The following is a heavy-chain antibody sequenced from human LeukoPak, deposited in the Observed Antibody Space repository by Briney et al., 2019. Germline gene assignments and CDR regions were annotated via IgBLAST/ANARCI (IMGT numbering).Heavy chain of an antibody. V-gene: IGHV4-34*01. D-gene: IGHD5-12*01. CDR2: INHSGST. CDR3: ARERGSLLRGYSGYDHR. CDR1: GGSFSGYY. J-gene: IGHJ4*02. Sequence: SETPSLTCAVYGGSFSGYYWSWIRQPPGKGLEWIGEINHSGSTNYNPSLKSRVTISVDTSKNQFSLKLSSVTAEDTAVYYCARERGSLLRGYSGYDHRWGQGTLVTVSS.